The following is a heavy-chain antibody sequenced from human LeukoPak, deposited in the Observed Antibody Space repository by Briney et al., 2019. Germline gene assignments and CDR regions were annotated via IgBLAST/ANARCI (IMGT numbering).Heavy chain of an antibody. D-gene: IGHD5-18*01. J-gene: IGHJ4*02. CDR2: IYYSGST. CDR1: GGSISSGGYY. V-gene: IGHV4-31*03. CDR3: ARGYREGGEWFDY. Sequence: PSETLSLTCTVSGGSISSGGYYSSWIRQHPGKGLEWIGYIYYSGSTYYNPSLKSRVTISVDTSKNQFSLKLSSVTAADTAVYYCARGYREGGEWFDYWGQGTLVTVSS.